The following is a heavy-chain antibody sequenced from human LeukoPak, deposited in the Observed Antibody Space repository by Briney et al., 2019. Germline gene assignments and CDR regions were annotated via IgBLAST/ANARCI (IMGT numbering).Heavy chain of an antibody. CDR2: IYYSGNT. V-gene: IGHV4-59*01. J-gene: IGHJ4*02. CDR3: ARNSRGYYRPLYYFDY. D-gene: IGHD3-3*01. CDR1: GGSISSYY. Sequence: SETLSLTCTVSGGSISSYYWSWIRQPPGKGLEWIGYIYYSGNTNYNPSLKSRVTISVDTSKNQFSLKLSSVTAADTAVYYCARNSRGYYRPLYYFDYWGQGTLVTVSS.